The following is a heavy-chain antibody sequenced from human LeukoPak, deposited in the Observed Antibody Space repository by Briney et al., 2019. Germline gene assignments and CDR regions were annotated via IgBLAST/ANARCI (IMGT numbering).Heavy chain of an antibody. J-gene: IGHJ4*02. V-gene: IGHV4-59*04. Sequence: SETLSLTCTVSGGSISSYYWSWIRQPPGKGLEWIGYIYYSGSTYYSPSLKSRVTISVDTSKNQFSLKLSSVTAADTAVYYCARQGYSSSWPLFDYWGQGTLVTVSS. CDR3: ARQGYSSSWPLFDY. CDR1: GGSISSYY. CDR2: IYYSGST. D-gene: IGHD6-13*01.